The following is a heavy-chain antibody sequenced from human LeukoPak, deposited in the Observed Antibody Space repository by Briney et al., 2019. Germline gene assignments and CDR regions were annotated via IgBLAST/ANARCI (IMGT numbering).Heavy chain of an antibody. CDR2: INPNSGGT. D-gene: IGHD2-2*02. J-gene: IGHJ5*02. CDR3: ARGLLYCSSTSCYKAWFDP. Sequence: ASVKVSCKASGYTFTGYYMHWVRQAPGQGLEWMGWINPNSGGTNYAQKFQGRVTMTRNTSISTAYMELSSLRSEDTAVYYCARGLLYCSSTSCYKAWFDPWGQGTLVTVSS. V-gene: IGHV1-2*02. CDR1: GYTFTGYY.